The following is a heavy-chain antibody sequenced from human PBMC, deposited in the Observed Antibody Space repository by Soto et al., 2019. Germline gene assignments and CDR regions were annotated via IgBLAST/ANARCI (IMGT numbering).Heavy chain of an antibody. CDR3: ARQDSTLGYCNGGSCRPLDY. D-gene: IGHD2-15*01. Sequence: PLETLSLTCPVSGGSLSSSSYYWGWIRQPPGKGLEWIGSIYYSGSTYYNPSLKSRVTISVDTSKNQFSLKLSSVTAADTAVYYCARQDSTLGYCNGGSCRPLDYWGQGTLVTVSS. CDR2: IYYSGST. J-gene: IGHJ4*02. V-gene: IGHV4-39*01. CDR1: GGSLSSSSYY.